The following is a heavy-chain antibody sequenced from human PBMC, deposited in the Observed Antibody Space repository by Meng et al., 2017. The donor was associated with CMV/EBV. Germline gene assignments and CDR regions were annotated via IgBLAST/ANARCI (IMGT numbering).Heavy chain of an antibody. D-gene: IGHD1-26*01. V-gene: IGHV3-30-3*01. CDR1: GFTFSSYA. CDR3: ARGAGATYYFDY. CDR2: ISYDGSNK. J-gene: IGHJ4*02. Sequence: GESLKISCAASGFTFSSYAMHWVRQAPGKGLEWVAVISYDGSNKYYADSVKGRFTISRDNSKNTLYLQMNSLRAEDTAVYYCARGAGATYYFDYWGQGTLVTVSS.